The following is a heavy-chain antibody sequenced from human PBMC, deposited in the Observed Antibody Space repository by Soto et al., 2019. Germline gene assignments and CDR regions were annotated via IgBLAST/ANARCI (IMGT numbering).Heavy chain of an antibody. Sequence: GGSLRLSCAASGFAFSSHPMSWVRQAPERGLEWVSGISDSGGLTYNADSVKGRFTISRDNSKNTLYLQMNSLRAEDTALYYCARRAFGSSRSFDIWGQGTMVTVS. CDR1: GFAFSSHP. CDR2: ISDSGGLT. D-gene: IGHD6-6*01. CDR3: ARRAFGSSRSFDI. J-gene: IGHJ3*02. V-gene: IGHV3-23*01.